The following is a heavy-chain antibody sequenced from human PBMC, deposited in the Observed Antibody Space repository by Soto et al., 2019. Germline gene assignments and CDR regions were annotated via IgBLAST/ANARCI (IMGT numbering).Heavy chain of an antibody. J-gene: IGHJ2*01. D-gene: IGHD1-26*01. Sequence: PSETLSLTCTVSGCAISSNYWRWIRQPPGKGLEWIGYIYHTGTTNYTPSLKSRVTMSVDTSKNQFSLKLTSVTAVDTAVYYCARGGSLYWYFNLWGRGTLVTVSS. V-gene: IGHV4-59*12. CDR2: IYHTGTT. CDR1: GCAISSNY. CDR3: ARGGSLYWYFNL.